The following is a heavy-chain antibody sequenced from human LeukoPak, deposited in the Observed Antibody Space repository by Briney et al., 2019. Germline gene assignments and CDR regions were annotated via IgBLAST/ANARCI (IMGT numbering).Heavy chain of an antibody. J-gene: IGHJ4*02. CDR2: IYNTGEIT. CDR1: GGTISSYY. Sequence: SENLSLTCTVPGGTISSYYWSWIRQPPGKGLEWIGYIYNTGEITNYSPSLKSRVAISIDTSKNQFSLRLNSVTTADTAVYYCARMGAIAGASANVDFWGQGTLVTVFS. CDR3: ARMGAIAGASANVDF. D-gene: IGHD4/OR15-4a*01. V-gene: IGHV4-4*09.